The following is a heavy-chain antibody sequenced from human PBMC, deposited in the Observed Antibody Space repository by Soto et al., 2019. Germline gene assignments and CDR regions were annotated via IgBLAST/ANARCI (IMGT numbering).Heavy chain of an antibody. D-gene: IGHD2-15*01. CDR1: GFSISSSNW. Sequence: SETLSLTCAFSGFSISSSNWLIWVRQPPGKGLEWIGEIYHSGSTNYNPSLKSRVTISVDTSKNQFSLKLSSVTAADTAVYYCARGPPLDCSGGSCYYGQDRNWFDPWGQGTLVTVSS. CDR2: IYHSGST. CDR3: ARGPPLDCSGGSCYYGQDRNWFDP. V-gene: IGHV4-4*02. J-gene: IGHJ5*02.